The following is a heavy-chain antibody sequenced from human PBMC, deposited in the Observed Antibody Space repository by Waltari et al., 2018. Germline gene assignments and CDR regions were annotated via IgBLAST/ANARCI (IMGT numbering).Heavy chain of an antibody. J-gene: IGHJ4*02. CDR3: ARDGGPTVSPNFDY. Sequence: QVQLVESGGGVVQPGRSLRLSCAASGFTFSSYAMHWVRQAPGKGLEGVAVISYDGSNKDYADSVKGRFTISRDNSKNTLYLQMNSLRAEDTAVYYCARDGGPTVSPNFDYWGQGTLVTVSS. CDR2: ISYDGSNK. CDR1: GFTFSSYA. D-gene: IGHD4-17*01. V-gene: IGHV3-30*01.